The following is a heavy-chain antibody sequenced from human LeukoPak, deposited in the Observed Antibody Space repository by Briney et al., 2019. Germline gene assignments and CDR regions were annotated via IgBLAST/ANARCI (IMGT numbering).Heavy chain of an antibody. CDR3: ARRGRSSNYFDY. V-gene: IGHV5-51*01. J-gene: IGHJ4*02. Sequence: GESLKISCKISGYKLTNNWIGWVRQVPGKGLEWMGIIYPGDSDTRYSPSFQGQVTMSADKSISIAYLQWSSLKAPDTAIYYCARRGRSSNYFDYWGQGTLVTVSS. D-gene: IGHD6-6*01. CDR2: IYPGDSDT. CDR1: GYKLTNNW.